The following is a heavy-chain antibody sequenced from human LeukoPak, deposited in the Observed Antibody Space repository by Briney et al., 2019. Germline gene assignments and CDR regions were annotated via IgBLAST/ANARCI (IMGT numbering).Heavy chain of an antibody. CDR3: AKAAAGYYYYYYMDV. J-gene: IGHJ6*03. CDR1: GFTFSRYW. Sequence: GGSLRLSCAASGFTFSRYWMSWLRQAPGKGLEWVANINEDGSEKYYVDSVKGRFSISRDNAKNSLYLQMNSLRAEDTALYYCAKAAAGYYYYYYMDVWGKGTTVTISS. CDR2: INEDGSEK. V-gene: IGHV3-7*03. D-gene: IGHD6-13*01.